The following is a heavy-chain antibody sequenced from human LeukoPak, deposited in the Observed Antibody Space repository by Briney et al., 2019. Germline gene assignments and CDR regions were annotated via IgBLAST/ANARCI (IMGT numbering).Heavy chain of an antibody. J-gene: IGHJ4*02. Sequence: ASVKVSCKASGYTFTGYYMHWVRQAPGQGLEWMGWINPNSGGTNYAQKFQGRVTMTRDTSISTAYMELSRLRSDDTAIYFRARTGTYYSGMYYFDYWGQGTLVTVSS. D-gene: IGHD1-7*01. CDR3: ARTGTYYSGMYYFDY. CDR2: INPNSGGT. V-gene: IGHV1-2*02. CDR1: GYTFTGYY.